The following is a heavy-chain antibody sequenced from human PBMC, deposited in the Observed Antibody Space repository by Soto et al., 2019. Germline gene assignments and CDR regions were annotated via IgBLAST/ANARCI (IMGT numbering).Heavy chain of an antibody. J-gene: IGHJ4*02. D-gene: IGHD6-19*01. Sequence: ASVKVSGKASGCTFTGYYMHWVRQAPGQGLEWMGWINPNSGGTNYAQKFQGRVTMTRDTSISTAYMELSRLRSDDTAVYYCARRGSGWYSSYFDYWGQGTLVTVSS. CDR3: ARRGSGWYSSYFDY. CDR1: GCTFTGYY. V-gene: IGHV1-2*02. CDR2: INPNSGGT.